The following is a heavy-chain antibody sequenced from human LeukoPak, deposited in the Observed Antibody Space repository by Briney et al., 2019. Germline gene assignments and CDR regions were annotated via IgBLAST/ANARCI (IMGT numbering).Heavy chain of an antibody. D-gene: IGHD6-6*01. J-gene: IGHJ4*02. CDR3: ARERGRIAALDY. CDR1: GFTFSSYD. V-gene: IGHV4-30-4*08. CDR2: IYYSGST. Sequence: LRLSCVASGFTFSSYDMSWVRQAPGKGLEWIGYIYYSGSTYYNPSLKSRVTISVDTSKNQFSLKLSSVTAADTAVYYCARERGRIAALDYWGQGTLVTVSS.